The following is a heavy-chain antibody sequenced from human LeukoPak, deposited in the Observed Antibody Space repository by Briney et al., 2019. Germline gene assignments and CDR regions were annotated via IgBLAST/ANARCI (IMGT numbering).Heavy chain of an antibody. D-gene: IGHD3-3*01. J-gene: IGHJ3*02. CDR2: FDPEDGET. V-gene: IGHV1-24*01. Sequence: GPSVKVSCKVSGYTLTELSMQWVRQSPGKGLEWMGGFDPEDGETIYAQKFQGRVTMTEDTSTDTAYMELSSLRSEDTAVYYCATDRGGTNDFFTHDAFDIWGQGTMVTVSS. CDR3: ATDRGGTNDFFTHDAFDI. CDR1: GYTLTELS.